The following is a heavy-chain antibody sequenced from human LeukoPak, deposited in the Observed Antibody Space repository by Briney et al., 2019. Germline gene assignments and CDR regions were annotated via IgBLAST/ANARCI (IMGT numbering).Heavy chain of an antibody. CDR3: ARASGVQWLVPPWFDP. CDR1: GFTFSSYG. V-gene: IGHV3-33*01. J-gene: IGHJ5*02. D-gene: IGHD6-19*01. Sequence: GGSLRLSCAASGFTFSSYGMHWVRQAPGKGLEWVAVIWYDGSNKYYADSVKGRFTISRDNSKNTLYLQMNSLRVEDTAVYYCARASGVQWLVPPWFDPWGQGALVTVSS. CDR2: IWYDGSNK.